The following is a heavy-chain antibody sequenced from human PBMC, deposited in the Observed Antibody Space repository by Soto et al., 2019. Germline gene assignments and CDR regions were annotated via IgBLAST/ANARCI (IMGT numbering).Heavy chain of an antibody. D-gene: IGHD2-8*01. CDR1: GFTYSSYS. Sequence: EVQLVESGGCLVQPGGSLRLSCAASGFTYSSYSMNGVRQAPGKGLEWVSYIRSIGSTIYYADSVTGRFTISRDNAKNSLYLQMNSLRDEDAAVYYCWCTRGYWGQGTLVTVSS. V-gene: IGHV3-48*02. CDR3: WCTRGY. CDR2: IRSIGSTI. J-gene: IGHJ4*02.